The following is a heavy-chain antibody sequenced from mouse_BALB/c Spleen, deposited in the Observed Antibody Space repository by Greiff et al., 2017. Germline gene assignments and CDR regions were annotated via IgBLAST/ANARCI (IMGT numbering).Heavy chain of an antibody. Sequence: VQGVESGPGLVAPSQSLSITCTVSGFSLTSYGVHWVRQPPGKGLEWLGVIWAGGSTNYNSALMSRLSISKDNSKSQVFLKMNSLQTDDTAMYYCARDGDEGFAYWGQGTLVTVSA. CDR3: ARDGDEGFAY. D-gene: IGHD3-3*01. V-gene: IGHV2-9*02. CDR2: IWAGGST. CDR1: GFSLTSYG. J-gene: IGHJ3*01.